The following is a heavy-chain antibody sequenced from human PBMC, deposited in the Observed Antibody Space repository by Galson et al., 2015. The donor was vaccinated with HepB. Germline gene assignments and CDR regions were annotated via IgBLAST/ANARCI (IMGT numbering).Heavy chain of an antibody. CDR1: GFTFSRYA. CDR2: ISYDGSNK. J-gene: IGHJ6*02. D-gene: IGHD2-2*01. Sequence: SLRLSCAASGFTFSRYAMHWVRQAPGKGLEWVAVISYDGSNKYYADSVKGRFTLSSDNSKNTLYLQMNSLRAEDTAVYYCARDTYCSSTSCYPSRDSYYYYGMDVWGRGTTVTVSS. V-gene: IGHV3-30-3*01. CDR3: ARDTYCSSTSCYPSRDSYYYYGMDV.